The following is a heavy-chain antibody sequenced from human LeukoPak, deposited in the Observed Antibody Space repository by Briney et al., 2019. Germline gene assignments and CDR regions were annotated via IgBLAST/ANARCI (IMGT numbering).Heavy chain of an antibody. CDR1: GFTFTNYG. CDR3: AELGITMIGGV. CDR2: ISRSGGNT. D-gene: IGHD3-10*02. V-gene: IGHV3-23*01. Sequence: GGSLRLSCAASGFTFTNYGMSWVRQAPGKGLEWVSAISRSGGNTYYADSVKGRFTISRDNAKNSLYLQMNSLRAEDTAVYYCAELGITMIGGVWGKGTTVTISS. J-gene: IGHJ6*04.